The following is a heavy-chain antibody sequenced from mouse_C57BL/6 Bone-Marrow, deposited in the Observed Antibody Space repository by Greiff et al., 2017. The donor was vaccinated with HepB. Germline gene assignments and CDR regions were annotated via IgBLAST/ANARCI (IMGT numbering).Heavy chain of an antibody. Sequence: QVQLQQSGPELVKPGASVKISCKASGYAFSSSWMNWVKQRPGKGLEWIGRIYPGDGDTNYNGKFKGKATLTADKSSSTAYMQLSSLTSEDSAVYCCVYDGYHSWFAYWGQGTLVTVSA. CDR2: IYPGDGDT. CDR3: VYDGYHSWFAY. J-gene: IGHJ3*01. D-gene: IGHD2-3*01. CDR1: GYAFSSSW. V-gene: IGHV1-82*01.